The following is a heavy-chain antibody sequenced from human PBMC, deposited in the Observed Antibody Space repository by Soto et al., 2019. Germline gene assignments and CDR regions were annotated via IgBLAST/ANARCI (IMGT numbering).Heavy chain of an antibody. CDR1: GFTLTSYA. CDR3: AKRGAATGGYFDY. D-gene: IGHD2-15*01. J-gene: IGHJ4*02. Sequence: EVQLLESGGGLVQPGGSLRLSCAASGFTLTSYAMGWVRQTPGKGLEWVSAISPSGGSTFYADSVKGRFTISRDTSKNTLYLQMNTLRAEDTAIYYGAKRGAATGGYFDYWGKGTMVTVSS. CDR2: ISPSGGST. V-gene: IGHV3-23*01.